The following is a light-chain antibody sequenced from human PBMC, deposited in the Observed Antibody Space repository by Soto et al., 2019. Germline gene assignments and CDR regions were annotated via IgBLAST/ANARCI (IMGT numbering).Light chain of an antibody. Sequence: DIQMTQSPSSLSASVGDRVTITCRASQTISSSLNWYQQKPGKAPDLLIYAASNLQSGDPSRFSGSGSGSDFTLTISSLQPEDFATYYCQQSYSSPPMYTFGQGTRLEIK. J-gene: IGKJ2*01. V-gene: IGKV1-39*01. CDR3: QQSYSSPPMYT. CDR2: AAS. CDR1: QTISSS.